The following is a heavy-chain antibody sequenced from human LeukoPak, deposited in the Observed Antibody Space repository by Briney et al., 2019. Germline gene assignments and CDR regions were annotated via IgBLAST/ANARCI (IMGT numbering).Heavy chain of an antibody. D-gene: IGHD6-6*01. Sequence: GGSLRLSCAASGFTFSNYGVSWVRQAPGKGLEWVALIWSRGTTKYYADSLKGRFTISRDNSNNTLYLQMNSLSAEDTAVYFCVRRGSSSSFDYWGQGTLVTVSS. CDR3: VRRGSSSSFDY. CDR1: GFTFSNYG. J-gene: IGHJ4*02. V-gene: IGHV3-33*08. CDR2: IWSRGTTK.